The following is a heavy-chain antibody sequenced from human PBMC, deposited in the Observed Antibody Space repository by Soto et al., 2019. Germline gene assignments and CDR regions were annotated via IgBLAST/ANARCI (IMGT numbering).Heavy chain of an antibody. CDR1: GFTVSSHY. J-gene: IGHJ1*01. D-gene: IGHD1-1*01. Sequence: PGGSLRLSCAGSGFTVSSHYMTWVRQAPGRGLEWVTFIHPSGDTFYADSVKCRFAISRDTSKNTLSLQMNSLRVEDTAVYYCTSGLDDAKIHHWGQGTLVTVSS. V-gene: IGHV3-66*01. CDR2: IHPSGDT. CDR3: TSGLDDAKIHH.